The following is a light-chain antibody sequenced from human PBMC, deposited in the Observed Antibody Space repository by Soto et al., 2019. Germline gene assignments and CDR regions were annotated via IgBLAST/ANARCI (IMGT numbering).Light chain of an antibody. CDR2: RAS. CDR3: QQYNSYSPRLT. Sequence: DIQMTQSPSTLSASVGDRVTMTCRASQRISNWLAWYQQKPGKAPKLLIYRASSLESGVPSRFSGSGSGTEFTLTISSLQPDDFATYYCQQYNSYSPRLTFGGGTKVETK. V-gene: IGKV1-5*03. CDR1: QRISNW. J-gene: IGKJ4*01.